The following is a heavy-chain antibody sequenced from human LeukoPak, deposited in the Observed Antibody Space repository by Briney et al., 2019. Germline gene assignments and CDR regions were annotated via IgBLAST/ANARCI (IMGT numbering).Heavy chain of an antibody. Sequence: ASVKVSCKASGFTFTSYAMNWVRQAPGQGPEWMGWINTNTGNPTYAQGFTGRFVFSLDTSVSTAYLQISSLKAEDTAVYYCARALRSGYSYGTKDFDYWGQGTLVTVSS. CDR2: INTNTGNP. D-gene: IGHD5-18*01. CDR1: GFTFTSYA. J-gene: IGHJ4*02. V-gene: IGHV7-4-1*02. CDR3: ARALRSGYSYGTKDFDY.